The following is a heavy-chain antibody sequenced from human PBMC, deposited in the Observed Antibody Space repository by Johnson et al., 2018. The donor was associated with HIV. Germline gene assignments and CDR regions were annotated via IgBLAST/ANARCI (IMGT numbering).Heavy chain of an antibody. V-gene: IGHV3-30*02. Sequence: QVQLVESGGGVVQPGGSLRLSCAASGFTFSSYGMHWVRQAPGKGLEWVAFIRYDGSNKYYAASVKGRFTISRDNSKNTLYLQMNSLRAEDTALYYCAKGITMIVVVYDAFDIWGQGTMVTVSS. CDR2: IRYDGSNK. D-gene: IGHD3-22*01. CDR3: AKGITMIVVVYDAFDI. J-gene: IGHJ3*02. CDR1: GFTFSSYG.